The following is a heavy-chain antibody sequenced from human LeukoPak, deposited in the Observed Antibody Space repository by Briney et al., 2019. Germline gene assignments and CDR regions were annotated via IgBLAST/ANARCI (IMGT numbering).Heavy chain of an antibody. CDR2: ISYSGGT. Sequence: SETLSLTCTVSGGSISSSNYYWGWTRQPPGKGLEWFGSISYSGGTSYNPSLRSRVTISVDTFKNQFSLKLNSVTAADTAVYYCAREVEYYDSSGYRPHAFDIWGQGTVVTVSS. V-gene: IGHV4-39*02. J-gene: IGHJ3*02. CDR3: AREVEYYDSSGYRPHAFDI. CDR1: GGSISSSNYY. D-gene: IGHD3-22*01.